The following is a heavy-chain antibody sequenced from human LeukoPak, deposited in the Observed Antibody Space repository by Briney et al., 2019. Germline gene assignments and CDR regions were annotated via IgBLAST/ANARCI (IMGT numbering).Heavy chain of an antibody. V-gene: IGHV4-61*10. CDR1: GGSINSGTYY. D-gene: IGHD3-16*01. J-gene: IGHJ4*02. Sequence: PSETLSLTCTVSGGSINSGTYYWSWIRQPAGKGLEWIGYIDYSGYTNYNPSLKSRVTISVDTSTNQFSLKLNSVTAADTAVYYCARDRALGSGKYYFDFWGQGTPVTVSS. CDR3: ARDRALGSGKYYFDF. CDR2: IDYSGYT.